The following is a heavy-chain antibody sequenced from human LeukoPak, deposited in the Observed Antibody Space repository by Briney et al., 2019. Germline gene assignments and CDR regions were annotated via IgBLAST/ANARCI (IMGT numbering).Heavy chain of an antibody. CDR3: ARVEDYGGNALNGMDV. D-gene: IGHD4-23*01. CDR2: INHSGST. J-gene: IGHJ6*02. CDR1: GGSFSGYY. V-gene: IGHV4-34*01. Sequence: PSETLSLTCAVYGGSFSGYYWSWIRQPPGKGLEWIGEINHSGSTNYNPSLKSRVTISVDTSKNQFSLKLSSVTAADTAVYYCARVEDYGGNALNGMDVWGQGTTVTVSS.